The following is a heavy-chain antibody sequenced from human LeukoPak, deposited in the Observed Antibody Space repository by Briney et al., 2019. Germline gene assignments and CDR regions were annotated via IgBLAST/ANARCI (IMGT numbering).Heavy chain of an antibody. D-gene: IGHD3-3*01. CDR2: IYYSGST. Sequence: SETLSLTCTVSGGSISSYYWSWIRQPPGKGLEWIGYIYYSGSTNYNPSLTSRVTISVDTSKNQFSLKLSSVTAADTAVYYCARVRFLEWLLSPSYYGMDVWGQGTTVTVSS. J-gene: IGHJ6*02. CDR1: GGSISSYY. CDR3: ARVRFLEWLLSPSYYGMDV. V-gene: IGHV4-59*01.